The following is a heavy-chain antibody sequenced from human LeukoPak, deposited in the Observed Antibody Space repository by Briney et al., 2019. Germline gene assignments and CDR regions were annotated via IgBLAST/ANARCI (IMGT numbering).Heavy chain of an antibody. CDR1: GYTFTGYY. CDR3: ARDLRFYDSSGYLPGY. J-gene: IGHJ4*02. Sequence: ASVKVSCKASGYTFTGYYMHWVRQAPGQGLEWMGWINPNSGGTNYAQKFQGRVTMTRDTSISTAYMELSRLRSDDTAVYYCARDLRFYDSSGYLPGYWGQGTLVTVSS. V-gene: IGHV1-2*02. CDR2: INPNSGGT. D-gene: IGHD3-22*01.